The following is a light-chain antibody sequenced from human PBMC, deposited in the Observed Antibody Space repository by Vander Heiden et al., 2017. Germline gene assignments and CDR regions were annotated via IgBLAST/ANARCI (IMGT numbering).Light chain of an antibody. CDR3: QQYYNSHMT. J-gene: IGKJ5*01. Sequence: IAVVQPPDSLPLSLDARAPINCKSSRSFFSSHGSKSFLYWYQQKPGQAPKLLIYCASSRETGVPDRFSGSGSETDFTLTISSLQAEDVAVYYCQQYYNSHMTFGQGTRLEIK. V-gene: IGKV4-1*01. CDR2: CAS. CDR1: RSFFSSHGSKSF.